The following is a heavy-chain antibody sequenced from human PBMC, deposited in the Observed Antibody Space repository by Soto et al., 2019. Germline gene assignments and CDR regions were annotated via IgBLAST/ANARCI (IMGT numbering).Heavy chain of an antibody. Sequence: ASVKVSCKASGYTFTGYYMHWVRQAPGQGLEWMGWINPNSGGTNYAQKFQGWVTMTRDTSISTAYMELSRLRSDDTAVYYCARGRLWEGLIAAADHDAFDIWGQGTMVTVSS. CDR3: ARGRLWEGLIAAADHDAFDI. J-gene: IGHJ3*02. CDR1: GYTFTGYY. V-gene: IGHV1-2*04. CDR2: INPNSGGT. D-gene: IGHD6-13*01.